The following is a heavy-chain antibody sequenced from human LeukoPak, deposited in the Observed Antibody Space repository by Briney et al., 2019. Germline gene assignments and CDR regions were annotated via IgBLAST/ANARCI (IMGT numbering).Heavy chain of an antibody. Sequence: ASVKVSCKASGYTFTNYGISWVRQAPGQGLEWMGWINAYNGNTNYAEKFQGRVTMTADTSTSTAYMELRSLRSDDTAVYYCARSVTGDVYNFFDQWGQGTLVTVSS. J-gene: IGHJ4*02. V-gene: IGHV1-18*01. D-gene: IGHD5-24*01. CDR3: ARSVTGDVYNFFDQ. CDR1: GYTFTNYG. CDR2: INAYNGNT.